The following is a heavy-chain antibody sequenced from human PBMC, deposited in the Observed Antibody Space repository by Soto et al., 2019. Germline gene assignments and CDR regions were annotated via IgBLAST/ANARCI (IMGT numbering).Heavy chain of an antibody. CDR2: ISYDGSNK. D-gene: IGHD2-15*01. V-gene: IGHV3-30-3*01. CDR1: GFTFSSYA. J-gene: IGHJ6*02. CDR3: ATGDCSGGSCYLPTMGGMDV. Sequence: PGGSLRLSCAASGFTFSSYAVHWVRQAPGKGLEWVAVISYDGSNKYYADSVKGRFTISRDNSKNTLYLQMNSLRAEDTAVYYCATGDCSGGSCYLPTMGGMDVWGQGTTVTVSS.